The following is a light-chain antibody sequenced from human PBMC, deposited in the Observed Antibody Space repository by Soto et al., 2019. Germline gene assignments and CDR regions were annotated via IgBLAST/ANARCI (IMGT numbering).Light chain of an antibody. Sequence: QSALTQTASVSGSPCQSITISCAGTSSDVGRYTYVSWYQQHPGKAPKLIIYDVYNRPSEVSTRFSGSKSGNTASLTISGLQAEDEADYYCTSYTSTSTPYVFGGGTKVTVL. CDR3: TSYTSTSTPYV. V-gene: IGLV2-14*01. CDR2: DVY. CDR1: SSDVGRYTY. J-gene: IGLJ1*01.